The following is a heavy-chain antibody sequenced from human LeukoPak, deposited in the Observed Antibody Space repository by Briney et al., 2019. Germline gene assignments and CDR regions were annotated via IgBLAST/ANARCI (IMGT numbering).Heavy chain of an antibody. V-gene: IGHV1-2*02. D-gene: IGHD6-19*01. CDR3: ARGSVAALEYFQH. J-gene: IGHJ1*01. Sequence: ASVKVSCKASGNTFTGYYMHWVRQAPGQGLEWMGWINPNSGGTNYAQKFQGRVTMTRDTSISTAYMELSRLRSDDTAVYYCARGSVAALEYFQHWGQGTLVTVSS. CDR1: GNTFTGYY. CDR2: INPNSGGT.